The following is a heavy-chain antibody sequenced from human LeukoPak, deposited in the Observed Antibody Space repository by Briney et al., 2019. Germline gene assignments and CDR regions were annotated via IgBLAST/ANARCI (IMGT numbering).Heavy chain of an antibody. D-gene: IGHD3-16*01. V-gene: IGHV1-18*01. CDR1: GYTFTNYG. Sequence: GASVEVSCKASGYTFTNYGLSWVRQAPGQGLEWMGWISAYNGNTNYAQQFQGRVTMTTDTSTSTAYMELKSLRSDDTAVYYCARDRVTFGGVMLPEYWGQGTLVTVSS. CDR2: ISAYNGNT. J-gene: IGHJ4*02. CDR3: ARDRVTFGGVMLPEY.